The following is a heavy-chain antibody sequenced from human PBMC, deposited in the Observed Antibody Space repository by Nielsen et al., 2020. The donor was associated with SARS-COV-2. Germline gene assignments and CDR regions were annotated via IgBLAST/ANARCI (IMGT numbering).Heavy chain of an antibody. Sequence: GGSLRLSCTASGSTFSSYSMNWVRQAPGKGLEWVSSISSSSSYIYYADSVKGRFTISRDNAKNSLYLQMNSLRAEDTAVYYCARDSRLGYCSSTSCYPGGDAFDIWGQGTMVTVSS. CDR3: ARDSRLGYCSSTSCYPGGDAFDI. CDR1: GSTFSSYS. CDR2: ISSSSSYI. J-gene: IGHJ3*02. D-gene: IGHD2-2*01. V-gene: IGHV3-21*01.